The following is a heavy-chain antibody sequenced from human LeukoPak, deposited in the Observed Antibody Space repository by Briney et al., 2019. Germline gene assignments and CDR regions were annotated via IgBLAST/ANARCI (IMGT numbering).Heavy chain of an antibody. CDR3: GRSRVLEGVYYFDS. V-gene: IGHV3-64*01. CDR1: GFTFRSYA. J-gene: IGHJ4*02. D-gene: IGHD4/OR15-4a*01. Sequence: GGSLRLSCAASGFTFRSYAMHWVRQAPGKGLEYVSAISSNGGSTYYANSVKGRFTISRDNSKNTLYLQMGSLRAEDMSVYYLGRSRVLEGVYYFDSWGQGTLVTVSP. CDR2: ISSNGGST.